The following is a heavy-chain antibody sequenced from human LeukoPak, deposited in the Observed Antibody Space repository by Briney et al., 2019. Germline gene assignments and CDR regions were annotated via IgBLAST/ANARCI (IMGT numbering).Heavy chain of an antibody. V-gene: IGHV3-48*01. CDR2: ITTNSDTV. J-gene: IGHJ5*01. D-gene: IGHD3-22*01. CDR1: RFFFESYS. CDR3: ARDGVHLDSTGYYRYYFDL. Sequence: PGGSLRLSCGASRFFFESYSMNWVRQAPGKGLEWISYITTNSDTVYYADSVEGRFTISRDNAKNSLFLQMNSQRVEDTSVYFCARDGVHLDSTGYYRYYFDLWGQGTPVTVAS.